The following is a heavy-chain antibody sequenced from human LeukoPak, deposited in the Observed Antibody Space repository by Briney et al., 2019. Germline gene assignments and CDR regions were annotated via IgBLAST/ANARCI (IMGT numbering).Heavy chain of an antibody. V-gene: IGHV4-59*01. D-gene: IGHD2-21*01. CDR3: ARVPTLKYSHNWFDP. Sequence: PSETLSLTCTVSGGSISSYYWSWIRQPPGKGLEWIGYIYYSGSTNYNPSLKSRVTISVDTSKNPFSLKLSTVPAADTAVYYCARVPTLKYSHNWFDPWGQGTLVTVSS. CDR1: GGSISSYY. J-gene: IGHJ5*02. CDR2: IYYSGST.